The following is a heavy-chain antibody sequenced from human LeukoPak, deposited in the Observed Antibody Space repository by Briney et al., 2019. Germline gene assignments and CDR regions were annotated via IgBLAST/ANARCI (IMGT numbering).Heavy chain of an antibody. V-gene: IGHV1-46*01. CDR3: ARDTDFWSGSNYYMDV. Sequence: ASVKVSCKASGYTFTSYDINWVRQAPGQGLEWMGIINPSGGSTSYAQKFQGRVTMTRDMSTSTVYMELSSLRSEDTAVYYCARDTDFWSGSNYYMDVWGKGTTVTVSS. J-gene: IGHJ6*03. D-gene: IGHD3-3*01. CDR2: INPSGGST. CDR1: GYTFTSYD.